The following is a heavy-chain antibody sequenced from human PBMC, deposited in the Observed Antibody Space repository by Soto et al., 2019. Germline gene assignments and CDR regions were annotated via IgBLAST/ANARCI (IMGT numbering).Heavy chain of an antibody. D-gene: IGHD5-12*01. Sequence: GGSLRLSCAASGFTLSRFWMVWVRQAPGMGLEWVANIKPDGTVKNYVDSVKGRFTVSRDNVTNSLFLQMNGLRVEDTAVYFCVRDLDIETKPSRYYDVFDLWGQGTMVTVTS. CDR2: IKPDGTVK. J-gene: IGHJ3*01. CDR1: GFTLSRFW. CDR3: VRDLDIETKPSRYYDVFDL. V-gene: IGHV3-7*01.